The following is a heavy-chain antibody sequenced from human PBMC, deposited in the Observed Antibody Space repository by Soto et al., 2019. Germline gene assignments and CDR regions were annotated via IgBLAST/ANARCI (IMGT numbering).Heavy chain of an antibody. CDR2: IHHSGST. Sequence: SETLSLTCSVSGYSISSGYYWGWIRQAPGKGLEWIGNIHHSGSTYYNPSLESRVTISIDTSKNQFSLRLTSVTAADTAIYYCARDISASDGDYWGQGTLVTSPQ. CDR3: ARDISASDGDY. CDR1: GYSISSGYY. J-gene: IGHJ4*02. D-gene: IGHD2-21*01. V-gene: IGHV4-38-2*02.